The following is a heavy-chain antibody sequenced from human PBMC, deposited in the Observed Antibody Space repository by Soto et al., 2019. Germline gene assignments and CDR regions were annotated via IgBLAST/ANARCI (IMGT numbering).Heavy chain of an antibody. CDR2: IYSGGST. CDR1: GFTVSSNY. D-gene: IGHD3-10*01. J-gene: IGHJ4*02. V-gene: IGHV3-53*01. CDR3: ARLEVRGGKGDY. Sequence: EVQLVESGGGLIQPGGSLRLSCAASGFTVSSNYMSWVRQAPGKGLEWVSVIYSGGSTYYADSVKGRFTISRDNSKNTRYLQMNRRRSEDTAVYYCARLEVRGGKGDYWGQGTLVTVSS.